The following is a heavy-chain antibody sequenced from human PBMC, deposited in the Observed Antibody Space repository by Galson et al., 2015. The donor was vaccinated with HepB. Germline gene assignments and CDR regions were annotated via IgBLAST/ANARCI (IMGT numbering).Heavy chain of an antibody. J-gene: IGHJ6*02. CDR2: ISYDRSNK. CDR3: ARAVLVFVINYGMDV. Sequence: SLRLSCAASGLTFSSYAMHWVRQAPGKGLEWVAVISYDRSNKYYADSVKGRFTISRDNSKNTLYLQMNSLRAEDTAVYYCARAVLVFVINYGMDVWGQGTTVTVSS. V-gene: IGHV3-30-3*01. D-gene: IGHD2-21*02. CDR1: GLTFSSYA.